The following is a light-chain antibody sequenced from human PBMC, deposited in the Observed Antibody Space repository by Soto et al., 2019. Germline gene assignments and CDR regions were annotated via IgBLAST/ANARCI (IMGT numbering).Light chain of an antibody. CDR1: SSNIGSHYD. Sequence: QSVMTQPPAVSGAPGKRVTISCSGSSSNIGSHYDVHWYQQIPGTAPKLLIYGNINRPSGVPDRFSGSRSDTSASLAITGLQAEAEADYYCQSYDSGLSGVVFGGGTQLTVL. J-gene: IGLJ3*02. CDR3: QSYDSGLSGVV. V-gene: IGLV1-40*01. CDR2: GNI.